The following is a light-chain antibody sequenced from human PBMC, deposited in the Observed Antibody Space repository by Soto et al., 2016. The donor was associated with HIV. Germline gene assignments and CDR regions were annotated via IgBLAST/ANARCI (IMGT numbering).Light chain of an antibody. CDR1: QDINNY. Sequence: DIQMTQSPSSLSASVGDTVTITCRASQDINNYLAWFQQKPGKAPKSLIYGASTLQSGVSSKFSGSRSGTDFTLTISSLQPDFATYYCLQLNNFPRTFGQGTKVEIQ. J-gene: IGKJ1*01. CDR3: LQLNNFPRT. V-gene: IGKV1-16*02. CDR2: GAS.